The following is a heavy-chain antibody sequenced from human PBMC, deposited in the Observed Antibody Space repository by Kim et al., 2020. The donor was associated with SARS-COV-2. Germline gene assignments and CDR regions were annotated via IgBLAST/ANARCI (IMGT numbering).Heavy chain of an antibody. D-gene: IGHD3-22*01. CDR3: ARDQTGYYDSSGYFRY. J-gene: IGHJ4*02. Sequence: SLKSRVTISVDTSKNQFSLKLGSVTAADTAVYCCARDQTGYYDSSGYFRYWGQGTLVTVSS. V-gene: IGHV4-39*07.